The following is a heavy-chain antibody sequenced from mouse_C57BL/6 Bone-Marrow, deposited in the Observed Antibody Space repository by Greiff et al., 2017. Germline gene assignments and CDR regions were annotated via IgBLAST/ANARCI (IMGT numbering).Heavy chain of an antibody. J-gene: IGHJ4*01. D-gene: IGHD1-1*01. CDR3: ARFPFYRDY. CDR2: IHPNSGST. V-gene: IGHV1-64*01. Sequence: VQLQQSGAELVKPGASVKLSCKASGYTFTSYWMPWVKQRPGQGLEWIGMIHPNSGSTNYNEKFKSKATLTVDKSSSTAYMQLSSLTSEDSAVYYCARFPFYRDYWGQGTSVTVSS. CDR1: GYTFTSYW.